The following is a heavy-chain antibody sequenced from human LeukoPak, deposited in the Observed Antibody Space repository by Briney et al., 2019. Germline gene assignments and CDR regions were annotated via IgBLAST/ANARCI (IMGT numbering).Heavy chain of an antibody. Sequence: GGSLRLSCAASGFTFSRYEMNWVRQAPGKGLEWVSYISSSGSTIYYADSVKGRFTISRDNAKNSLYLQMNSLRAEDTAVYYCARALQYYDILTGYYDYYYYYMDVWGKGTTVTVSS. V-gene: IGHV3-48*03. CDR3: ARALQYYDILTGYYDYYYYYMDV. J-gene: IGHJ6*03. CDR1: GFTFSRYE. D-gene: IGHD3-9*01. CDR2: ISSSGSTI.